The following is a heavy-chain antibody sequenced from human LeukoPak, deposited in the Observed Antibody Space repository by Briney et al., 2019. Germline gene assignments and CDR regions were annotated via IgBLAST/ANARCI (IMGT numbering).Heavy chain of an antibody. CDR1: RGTFSSYS. CDR3: ARHSSGWYNWFDP. CDR2: VIPIFGTA. J-gene: IGHJ5*02. V-gene: IGHV1-69*05. Sequence: SVKVSCHASRGTFSSYSISWVRQAPGQGLEWMGGVIPIFGTANYAQKFHGRVTIPTDESTSTAYMELSSLRSADTAVYYCARHSSGWYNWFDPRGQGTLVTVSS. D-gene: IGHD6-19*01.